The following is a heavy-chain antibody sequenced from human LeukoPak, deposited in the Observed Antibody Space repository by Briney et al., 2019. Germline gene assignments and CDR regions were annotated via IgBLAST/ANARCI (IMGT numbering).Heavy chain of an antibody. J-gene: IGHJ4*02. V-gene: IGHV3-21*01. Sequence: GGSLRPSCAPSGVTFSIYTMNCVRQTPGKGLEWVSSISSSSCYIYYADSVKGRFTISRDNAKTSLYLQMNSLRAEDTAVYYCARDERYDFWSGYLYYFDYWGQGTLVTVSS. D-gene: IGHD3-3*01. CDR1: GVTFSIYT. CDR2: ISSSSCYI. CDR3: ARDERYDFWSGYLYYFDY.